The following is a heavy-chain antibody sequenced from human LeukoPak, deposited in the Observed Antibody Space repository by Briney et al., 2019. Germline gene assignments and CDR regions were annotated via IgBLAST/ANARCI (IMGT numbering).Heavy chain of an antibody. CDR3: ARDQVAQLIYYYYGMDV. CDR2: IYYTGTT. D-gene: IGHD2-2*01. Sequence: SETLSLTCTVSGGSISNTNYYWAWIRQPPGRGLEWIGSIYYTGTTFDNPSLKSRVTLSVDTSKNQFSLRLTSVTAADTAVYYCARDQVAQLIYYYYGMDVWGQGTTVTVSS. CDR1: GGSISNTNYY. V-gene: IGHV4-39*07. J-gene: IGHJ6*02.